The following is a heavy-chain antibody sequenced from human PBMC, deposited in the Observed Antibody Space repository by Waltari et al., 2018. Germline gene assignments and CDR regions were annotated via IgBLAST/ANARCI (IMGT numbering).Heavy chain of an antibody. J-gene: IGHJ5*02. V-gene: IGHV4-34*01. D-gene: IGHD2-8*02. CDR3: ARGRFECWTGDYSSNYFDP. Sequence: QVQLQQWGAGLLKPSATLSLPCGVSGESFSGPFWSWIRQPPGKGLEWIGEINHGGASKDNPSLKSRVTISIDTSKGQFSLKLTSVTAADTTVYYCARGRFECWTGDYSSNYFDPWGPGTLVTGSS. CDR1: GESFSGPF. CDR2: INHGGAS.